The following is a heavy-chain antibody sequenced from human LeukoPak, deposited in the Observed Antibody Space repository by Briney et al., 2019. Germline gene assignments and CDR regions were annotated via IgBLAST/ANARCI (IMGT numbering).Heavy chain of an antibody. CDR2: IIPIFGTA. V-gene: IGHV1-69*01. CDR1: GGTFSSYA. CDR3: AGREYGSGSYQYFDY. J-gene: IGHJ4*02. Sequence: ASVKVSCKASGGTFSSYAISWVPQAPGQGLEWMGGIIPIFGTANYAQKFQGRVTITADESTSTAYMELSSLRSEDTAVYYCAGREYGSGSYQYFDYWGQGTLVTVSS. D-gene: IGHD3-10*01.